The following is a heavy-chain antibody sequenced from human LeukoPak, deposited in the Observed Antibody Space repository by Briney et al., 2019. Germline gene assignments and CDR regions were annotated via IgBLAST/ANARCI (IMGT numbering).Heavy chain of an antibody. Sequence: SETLSLTCTVSGGSISSSSYYWGWIRQPPGKGLEWIGSIYCSGSTYYNPSLKSRVTISVDTSKNQFSLKLSSVTAADTAVYYCARGDRRSVSSGMLVWGQGTMVTVSS. V-gene: IGHV4-39*07. CDR1: GGSISSSSYY. CDR3: ARGDRRSVSSGMLV. D-gene: IGHD2-8*01. J-gene: IGHJ3*01. CDR2: IYCSGST.